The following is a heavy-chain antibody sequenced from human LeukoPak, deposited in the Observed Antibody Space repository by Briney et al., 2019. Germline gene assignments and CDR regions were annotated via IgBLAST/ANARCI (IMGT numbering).Heavy chain of an antibody. Sequence: SVKVSCKASGGTFSSYAISWVRQAPGQGLEWMGGIIPIFGTANYAQKFQGRVTITTDESTSTAYMELSSLRSEDTAVYYCASVGKLLPYYYYYMDVWGKGTTVTVSS. V-gene: IGHV1-69*05. CDR3: ASVGKLLPYYYYYMDV. J-gene: IGHJ6*03. CDR2: IIPIFGTA. CDR1: GGTFSSYA. D-gene: IGHD1-26*01.